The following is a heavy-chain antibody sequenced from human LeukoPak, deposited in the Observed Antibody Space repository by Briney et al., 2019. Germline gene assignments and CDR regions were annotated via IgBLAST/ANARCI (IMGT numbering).Heavy chain of an antibody. CDR2: MYHSGST. V-gene: IGHV4-38-2*02. CDR1: GYSISSAYY. CDR3: ARADSYGSAY. D-gene: IGHD5-18*01. Sequence: PSETLSLTCSVSGYSISSAYYWGWIRQPPGKGLEWIGTMYHSGSTNYNPSLKSRVTISVDTSKNQFSLKLSSVTAADTAVYYCARADSYGSAYWGQGTLVTVSS. J-gene: IGHJ4*02.